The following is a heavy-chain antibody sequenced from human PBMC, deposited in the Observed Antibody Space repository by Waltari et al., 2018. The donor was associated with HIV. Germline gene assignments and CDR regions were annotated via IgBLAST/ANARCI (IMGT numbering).Heavy chain of an antibody. CDR3: ARAYSTEVLDYYYGMDV. V-gene: IGHV4-59*01. D-gene: IGHD4-4*01. Sequence: QVQLQESGPGLVKPSETLSLTCTVSGGFISSYYWSWMRQPPGKGLEWIGYIYYSGSTSYNPALKSRVTISVDTSKNQFSLKLSSVTAADTAVYYCARAYSTEVLDYYYGMDVWGQGTTVTVSS. CDR1: GGFISSYY. CDR2: IYYSGST. J-gene: IGHJ6*02.